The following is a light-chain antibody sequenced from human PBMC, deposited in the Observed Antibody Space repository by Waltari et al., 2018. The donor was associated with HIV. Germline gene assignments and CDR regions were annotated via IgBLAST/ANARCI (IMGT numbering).Light chain of an antibody. J-gene: IGLJ3*02. CDR2: GNS. Sequence: QSVLTQPPSVSGAPGPRVTISCTGSSSNIGAGYDVHWYQQLPGTAPKLLIYGNSNRPSGVPDRFSGSKSGTSASLAITGLQAEDEADYYCQSYDSSLLWVFGGGTKLTVL. CDR1: SSNIGAGYD. CDR3: QSYDSSLLWV. V-gene: IGLV1-40*01.